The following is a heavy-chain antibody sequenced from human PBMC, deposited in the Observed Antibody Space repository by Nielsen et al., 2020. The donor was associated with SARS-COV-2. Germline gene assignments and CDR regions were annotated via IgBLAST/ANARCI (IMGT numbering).Heavy chain of an antibody. CDR3: ARRTDYYDSSGYYYLSGWFDP. J-gene: IGHJ5*02. V-gene: IGHV5-51*01. Sequence: GESLKISCKGSGYSFTSYWIGWVRQMPGKGLEWMGIIYPGDSDTRYSPSFQGQVTISADKSISTAYLQWSSLKASDTAMYYCARRTDYYDSSGYYYLSGWFDPWGQGTPVTVSS. CDR2: IYPGDSDT. D-gene: IGHD3-22*01. CDR1: GYSFTSYW.